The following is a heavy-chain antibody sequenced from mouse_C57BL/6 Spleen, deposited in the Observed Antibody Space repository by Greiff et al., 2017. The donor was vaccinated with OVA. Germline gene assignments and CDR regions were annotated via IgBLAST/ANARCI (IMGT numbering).Heavy chain of an antibody. D-gene: IGHD1-1*01. V-gene: IGHV1-82*01. CDR2: IYPGDGDT. CDR3: ARSDRDYYGSGCFAY. Sequence: QVQLQQSGPELVKPGASVKISCKASGYAFSSSWMNWVKQRPGKGLEWIGRIYPGDGDTNYNGKFKGKATLTADKSSSTAYMQLSSLTSEDSAVYFCARSDRDYYGSGCFAYWGQGTLVTVSA. J-gene: IGHJ3*01. CDR1: GYAFSSSW.